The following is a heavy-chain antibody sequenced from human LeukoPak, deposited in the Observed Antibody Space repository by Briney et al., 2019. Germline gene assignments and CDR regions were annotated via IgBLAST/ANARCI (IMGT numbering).Heavy chain of an antibody. CDR2: ISYDGGDK. CDR1: GFTFSTYG. V-gene: IGHV3-30*18. J-gene: IGHJ4*02. CDR3: AKGYYGSWS. D-gene: IGHD3-10*01. Sequence: PGGSLRLSCAASGFTFSTYGMHWVRQAPGKGLEWVAVISYDGGDKYYEDSVKGRFTISRDNSRNTLYLQMNSLRPEDTAVYYCAKGYYGSWSWGQGTLVTVSS.